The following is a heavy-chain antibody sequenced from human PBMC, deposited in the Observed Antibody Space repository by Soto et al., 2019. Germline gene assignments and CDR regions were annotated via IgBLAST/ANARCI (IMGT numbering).Heavy chain of an antibody. CDR2: INPSGGST. Sequence: QVQLVQSGAEVKKPGASVKVSCKASGYTFTSYYMHWVRQPPGQGLEWMGIINPSGGSTSYAQKFQGRVTMTRDTSTSTVYMELSSLRSEDTAVYYCARDQTANAFAYWGQGTLVTVSS. D-gene: IGHD2-21*02. CDR1: GYTFTSYY. V-gene: IGHV1-46*01. J-gene: IGHJ4*02. CDR3: ARDQTANAFAY.